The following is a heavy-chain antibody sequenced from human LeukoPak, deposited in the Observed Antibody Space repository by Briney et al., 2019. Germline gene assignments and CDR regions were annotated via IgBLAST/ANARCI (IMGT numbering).Heavy chain of an antibody. J-gene: IGHJ4*02. Sequence: PSETLSLTCTVSGGSISSSSYYWGWIRQPPGKGLEWIGSIYYSGSTYYNPSLKSRVTISVDTSKNQFSLKLSSVTAADTAVYYFASASGVLIDYWGQGTLVTVSS. V-gene: IGHV4-39*01. CDR3: ASASGVLIDY. D-gene: IGHD2/OR15-2a*01. CDR1: GGSISSSSYY. CDR2: IYYSGST.